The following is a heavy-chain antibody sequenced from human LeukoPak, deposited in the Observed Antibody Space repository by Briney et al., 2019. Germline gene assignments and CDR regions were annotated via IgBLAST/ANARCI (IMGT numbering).Heavy chain of an antibody. V-gene: IGHV3-30*04. CDR2: ISYDGSNK. J-gene: IGHJ6*02. CDR3: ARDNKLSKDYYYYGMDV. D-gene: IGHD1/OR15-1a*01. CDR1: GFTFSSYA. Sequence: PGGSLRLSCAASGFTFSSYAMHWVRQAPGKGLEGVAVISYDGSNKYYADSVKGRFTISRDNSKNTLYLQMNSLRAEDTAVYYCARDNKLSKDYYYYGMDVWGQGTTVTVSS.